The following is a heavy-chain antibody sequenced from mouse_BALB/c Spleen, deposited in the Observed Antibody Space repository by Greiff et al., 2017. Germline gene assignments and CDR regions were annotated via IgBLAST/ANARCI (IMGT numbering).Heavy chain of an antibody. V-gene: IGHV2-9*02. CDR3: ASQYGSFFDY. CDR2: IWAGGST. CDR1: GFSLTSYG. Sequence: VKVVESGPGLVAPSQSLSITCTVSGFSLTSYGVHWVRQPPGKGLEWLGVIWAGGSTNYNSALMSRLSISKDNSKSQVFLKMNSLQTDDTAMYYCASQYGSFFDYWGQGTTLTVSS. J-gene: IGHJ2*01. D-gene: IGHD2-10*02.